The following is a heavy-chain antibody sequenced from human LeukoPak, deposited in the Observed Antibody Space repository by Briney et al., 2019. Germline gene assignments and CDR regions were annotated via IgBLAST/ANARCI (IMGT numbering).Heavy chain of an antibody. Sequence: GGSLRLSCAASGFTFSSYAMSWVRQAPGKGLEWVSVIYSGGSTYYADSVKGRFTISRHNSKNTLYLQMNSLRAEDTAVYYCARAGDENYSYYYYGMDVWGQGTTVTVSS. CDR3: ARAGDENYSYYYYGMDV. J-gene: IGHJ6*02. V-gene: IGHV3-53*04. CDR1: GFTFSSYA. CDR2: IYSGGST. D-gene: IGHD1-7*01.